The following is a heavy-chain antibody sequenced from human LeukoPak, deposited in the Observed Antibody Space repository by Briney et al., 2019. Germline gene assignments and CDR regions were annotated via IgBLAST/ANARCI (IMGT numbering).Heavy chain of an antibody. D-gene: IGHD3-3*01. CDR2: ISSSSSYI. CDR3: ARVGPPYSDFWSGPLENWFAP. V-gene: IGHV3-21*01. CDR1: GFTFSSYS. J-gene: IGHJ5*02. Sequence: GGSLRLSCAASGFTFSSYSMNWVRQAPGKGLEWVSSISSSSSYIYYADSVKGRFTISRDNAKNSLYLQMNRLRAEDTAVYYCARVGPPYSDFWSGPLENWFAPWGQGTLVTVSS.